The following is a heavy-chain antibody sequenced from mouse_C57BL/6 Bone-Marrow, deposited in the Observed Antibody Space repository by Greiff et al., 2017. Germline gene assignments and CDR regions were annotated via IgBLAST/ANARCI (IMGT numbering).Heavy chain of an antibody. CDR3: ARKGAVVARYWYFDV. CDR1: GYTFTSYW. CDR2: IDPSDSET. J-gene: IGHJ1*03. V-gene: IGHV1-52*01. D-gene: IGHD1-1*01. Sequence: VQLQQPGAELVRPGSSVKLSCKASGYTFTSYWMHWVKQRPIQGLEWIGNIDPSDSETHYNQKFKDKATLTVDKSSSTAYMQLSSLTSEDSAVYYCARKGAVVARYWYFDVWGTGTTVTVSS.